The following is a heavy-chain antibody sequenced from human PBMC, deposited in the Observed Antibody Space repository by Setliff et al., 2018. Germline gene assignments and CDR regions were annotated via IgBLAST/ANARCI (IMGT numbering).Heavy chain of an antibody. J-gene: IGHJ6*03. D-gene: IGHD4-4*01. Sequence: VKVSCKASGYTFSSYAMGWMRQAPGQRLEWMGWINTNTGNPSYAQDFTGRLVFSLDTSVSAAYLQISSLKAEDSAVYYCARASRFGTTVWKGDYYMDVWGKGTTVTVS. CDR3: ARASRFGTTVWKGDYYMDV. V-gene: IGHV7-4-1*02. CDR1: GYTFSSYA. CDR2: INTNTGNP.